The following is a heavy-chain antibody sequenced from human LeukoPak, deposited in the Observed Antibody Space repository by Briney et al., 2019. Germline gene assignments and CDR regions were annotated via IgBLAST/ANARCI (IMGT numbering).Heavy chain of an antibody. Sequence: GGSLRLSCAASGFTLSSYGMHWVRQAPGKGLEWVAFIRYDGSNKYYADSVKGRFTISRDNSKNTLYLQMNSLRAEDTAAYYCVRGKVVVAATRAFDYWGQGTLVTVPS. J-gene: IGHJ4*02. CDR2: IRYDGSNK. CDR3: VRGKVVVAATRAFDY. D-gene: IGHD2-15*01. CDR1: GFTLSSYG. V-gene: IGHV3-30*02.